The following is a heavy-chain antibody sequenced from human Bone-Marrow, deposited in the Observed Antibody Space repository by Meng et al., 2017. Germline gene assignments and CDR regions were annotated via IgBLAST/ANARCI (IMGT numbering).Heavy chain of an antibody. V-gene: IGHV4-34*01. J-gene: IGHJ6*02. D-gene: IGHD6-19*01. CDR2: INHSGST. Sequence: GSLRLSCAVYGGSFSGYYWSWIRQPPGKGLEGIGEINHSGSTNYNPSLKSRVTISVDTSKNQFSLKLSSVTAADTAVYYCARHSGWTAQKYYYYYYGMDVWGQGTTVTVSS. CDR1: GGSFSGYY. CDR3: ARHSGWTAQKYYYYYYGMDV.